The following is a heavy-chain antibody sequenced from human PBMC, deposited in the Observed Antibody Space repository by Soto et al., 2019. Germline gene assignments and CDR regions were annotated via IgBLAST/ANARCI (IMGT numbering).Heavy chain of an antibody. D-gene: IGHD6-13*01. J-gene: IGHJ6*02. CDR3: ARDGASGTLHSSSWYYYYYGMDV. CDR2: IWYDGSNK. V-gene: IGHV3-33*01. CDR1: GFTFSSYG. Sequence: GGSLRLSCAASGFTFSSYGMHWVRQAPGKGLEWVAVIWYDGSNKYYADSVKGRFTISRDNSKNTLYLQMNSLRAEDTAVYYCARDGASGTLHSSSWYYYYYGMDVWGQGTTVTVSS.